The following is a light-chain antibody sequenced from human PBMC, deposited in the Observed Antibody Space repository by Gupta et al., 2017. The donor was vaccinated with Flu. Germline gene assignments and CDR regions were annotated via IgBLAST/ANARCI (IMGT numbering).Light chain of an antibody. V-gene: IGKV3-20*01. Sequence: ERASVSGRASQRVSSDYVAWYQQKPGQAPRLLIYGASRRATGIPDRFSGSGSGTDFTLTISRLEPDDFVVYYCQQYGISPLTFGGGTKVEIK. CDR1: QRVSSDY. CDR3: QQYGISPLT. J-gene: IGKJ4*01. CDR2: GAS.